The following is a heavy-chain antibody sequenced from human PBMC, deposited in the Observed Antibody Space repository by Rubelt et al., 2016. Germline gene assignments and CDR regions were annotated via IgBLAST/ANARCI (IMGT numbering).Heavy chain of an antibody. CDR1: GGSISSYY. CDR2: IYYSGST. J-gene: IGHJ4*02. D-gene: IGHD6-6*01. V-gene: IGHV4-59*08. Sequence: QVQLQESGPGLVKPSETLSLTCTVSGGSISSYYWSWIRQPPGKGMEWIGYIYYSGSTNYNPSLKRRVTISVDTSKNQFSLKLGSVTAADTAVYYCARHGSSSGVTDYWGQGTLVTVSS. CDR3: ARHGSSSGVTDY.